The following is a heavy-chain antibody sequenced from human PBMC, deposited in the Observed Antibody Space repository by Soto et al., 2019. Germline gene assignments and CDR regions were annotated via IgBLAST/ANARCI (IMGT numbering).Heavy chain of an antibody. D-gene: IGHD6-13*01. CDR1: GFTFSSYG. J-gene: IGHJ4*02. V-gene: IGHV3-30*18. CDR3: AKQQLVREYYFDY. CDR2: ISYDGSNK. Sequence: PGGSLRLSCAASGFTFSSYGMHWVRQAPGKGLEWVAVISYDGSNKYYADSVKGRFTISRDNSKNTLYLQMNSLRAEDTAVYYCAKQQLVREYYFDYWGQGTLVTVSS.